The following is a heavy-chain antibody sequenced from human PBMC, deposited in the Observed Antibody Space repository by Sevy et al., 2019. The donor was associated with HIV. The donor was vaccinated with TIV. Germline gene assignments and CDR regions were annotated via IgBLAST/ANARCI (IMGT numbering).Heavy chain of an antibody. CDR3: ASAKKLAATYYDSTVYYSFAY. CDR1: GASVRSDSYY. D-gene: IGHD3-16*01. J-gene: IGHJ4*02. Sequence: SETLSLTCAVSGASVRSDSYYWTWIRQTPGRGLEWIGHIRGTTSYNPSLKSRLTISRDTSKKQFSLTLSSVTAADTAVYYCASAKKLAATYYDSTVYYSFAYWGPGTLVTVSS. CDR2: IRGTT. V-gene: IGHV4-61*01.